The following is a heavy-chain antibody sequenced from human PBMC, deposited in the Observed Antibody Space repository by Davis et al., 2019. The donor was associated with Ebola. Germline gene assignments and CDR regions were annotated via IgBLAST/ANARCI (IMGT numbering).Heavy chain of an antibody. V-gene: IGHV3-23*01. Sequence: PGGSLRLSCAASGFTFSSYAMSWVRQAPGKGLEWVSTISGSGGSTYYADSVKGRFTISKDKSKNTLYLQMNGLRAEDTAVYYCAKSLVFAMPPVDYFDYWGQGTLVTVSS. J-gene: IGHJ4*02. CDR1: GFTFSSYA. CDR2: ISGSGGST. CDR3: AKSLVFAMPPVDYFDY. D-gene: IGHD2-21*01.